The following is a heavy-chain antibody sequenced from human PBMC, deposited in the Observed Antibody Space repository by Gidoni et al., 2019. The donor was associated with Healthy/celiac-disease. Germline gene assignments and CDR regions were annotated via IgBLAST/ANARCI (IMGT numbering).Heavy chain of an antibody. J-gene: IGHJ4*02. CDR3: ARGQYYYDSSGYYYEN. V-gene: IGHV3-33*01. Sequence: QVQLVESGGGVAEPGRSLRLSCAASGFTFSSFDMPWVRQAPGKGLKWVAVICYNGSNKYYADSVKGRFTISRDNSKNTLYLQMNSLSAEDTAVYYCARGQYYYDSSGYYYENWGQGTLVTVSS. CDR2: ICYNGSNK. CDR1: GFTFSSFD. D-gene: IGHD3-22*01.